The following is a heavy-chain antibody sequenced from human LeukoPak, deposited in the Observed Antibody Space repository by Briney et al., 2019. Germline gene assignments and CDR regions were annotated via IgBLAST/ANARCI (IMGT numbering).Heavy chain of an antibody. V-gene: IGHV4-30-4*08. CDR3: ARAEPRKNYYYYYGMDV. CDR2: IYYSGST. Sequence: SWVRQAPGKGLEWIGYIYYSGSTYYNPSLKSRVTISVDTSKNQFSLKLSSVTAADTAVYYCARAEPRKNYYYYYGMDVWGQRTTVTVSS. J-gene: IGHJ6*02. D-gene: IGHD1-14*01.